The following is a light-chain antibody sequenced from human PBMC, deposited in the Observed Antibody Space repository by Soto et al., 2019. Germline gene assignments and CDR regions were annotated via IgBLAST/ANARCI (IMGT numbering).Light chain of an antibody. V-gene: IGKV3-20*01. CDR2: GAF. CDR3: QQYGSSPRT. J-gene: IGKJ1*01. CDR1: QSVSSNY. Sequence: GLSQSPCTLSLSTGERATFSCRASQSVSSNYLAWYQQKPGQAPRLLIYGAFKRATGIPDRFSGSGSGTDFTLTISRMEPEDFAVYCCQQYGSSPRTFGQGTKVDIK.